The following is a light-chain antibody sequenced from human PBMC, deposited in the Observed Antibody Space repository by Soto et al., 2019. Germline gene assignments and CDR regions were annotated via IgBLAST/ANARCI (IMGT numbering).Light chain of an antibody. CDR3: CSYTSSRTYV. CDR1: SSDVGAYIY. CDR2: EVT. J-gene: IGLJ1*01. V-gene: IGLV2-14*01. Sequence: QSVLTQPASVSGSPGEAITICCTGTSSDVGAYIYVAWYQHHPGKAPKVMIYEVTNRPSGGSDRFSGSKSGNTASLTISGLQAEAEADYYCCSYTSSRTYVFGTGTKVTVL.